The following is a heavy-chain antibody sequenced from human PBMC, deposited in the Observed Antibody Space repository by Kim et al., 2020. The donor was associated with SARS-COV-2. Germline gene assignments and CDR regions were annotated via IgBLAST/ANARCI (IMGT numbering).Heavy chain of an antibody. Sequence: GESLRLSCAASGFTFSNYAMHWVRQAPGKGLEWVAVISYDGSNKYYRDSVKGRFTISRDNSKNTLYLQMNSLRAEDTAVYYCVRGAYYDSSGHYDGGAFDVWGQGTMVTVSS. CDR2: ISYDGSNK. J-gene: IGHJ3*01. CDR3: VRGAYYDSSGHYDGGAFDV. CDR1: GFTFSNYA. D-gene: IGHD3-22*01. V-gene: IGHV3-30*04.